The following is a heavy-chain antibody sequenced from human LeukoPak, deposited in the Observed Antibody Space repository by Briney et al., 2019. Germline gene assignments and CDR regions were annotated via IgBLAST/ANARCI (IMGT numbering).Heavy chain of an antibody. J-gene: IGHJ4*02. Sequence: KPSETLSLTCAVYGGPFSGYYWSWIRQPPGKGLEWIGYIYYSGSTNYNLSLKSRVTISVDTSKNQFSLKLSSVTAADTAVYYCARVELGRDLAFDYWGQGTLVTVSS. D-gene: IGHD7-27*01. CDR3: ARVELGRDLAFDY. CDR1: GGPFSGYY. V-gene: IGHV4-59*01. CDR2: IYYSGST.